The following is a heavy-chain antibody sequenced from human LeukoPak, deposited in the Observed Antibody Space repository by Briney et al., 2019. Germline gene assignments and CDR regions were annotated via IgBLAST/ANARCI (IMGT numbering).Heavy chain of an antibody. D-gene: IGHD7-27*01. Sequence: PGGSLRLSCSASGFTFSNYVMHWVRQAPGTGLEYVSTISSNGGSTYYADSVKGRFTISRDNSKNTLYLQMSSLRAEDTAVYYCALNWGAASGSDYWGQGTLVTVSS. CDR1: GFTFSNYV. CDR3: ALNWGAASGSDY. CDR2: ISSNGGST. V-gene: IGHV3-64D*09. J-gene: IGHJ4*02.